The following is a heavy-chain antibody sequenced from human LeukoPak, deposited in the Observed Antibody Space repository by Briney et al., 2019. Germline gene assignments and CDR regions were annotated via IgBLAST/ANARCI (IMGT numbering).Heavy chain of an antibody. V-gene: IGHV3-30*02. D-gene: IGHD2-2*01. CDR3: VKPLTCSSTSCSNWFDP. J-gene: IGHJ5*02. CDR1: GFTFSSYG. CDR2: IRYDGSNK. Sequence: PGGSLRLSCAASGFTFSSYGMHWVRQAPGKGLEWVAFIRYDGSNKYYADSVKGRFTISRDNSKNTLYLQMNSLRAEDTAEYYCVKPLTCSSTSCSNWFDPWGQGTLVTVSS.